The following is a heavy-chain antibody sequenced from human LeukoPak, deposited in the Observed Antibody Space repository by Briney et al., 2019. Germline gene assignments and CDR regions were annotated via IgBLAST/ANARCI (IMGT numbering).Heavy chain of an antibody. CDR2: IYSDGGT. V-gene: IGHV3-53*01. J-gene: IGHJ4*02. D-gene: IGHD1-26*01. CDR3: ARERGRGRDSPWFDY. Sequence: GRSLRLSCAASGFTFSSYGMHWVRQAPGKGLEWDSVIYSDGGTYYADSVKGRFTISRDNSKNTLDLQMTGLRAEDTAVYYCARERGRGRDSPWFDYWGQGTLVTVSS. CDR1: GFTFSSYG.